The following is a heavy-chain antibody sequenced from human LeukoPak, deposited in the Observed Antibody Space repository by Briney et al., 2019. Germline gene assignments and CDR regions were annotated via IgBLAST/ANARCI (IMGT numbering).Heavy chain of an antibody. CDR1: GFTFSNYS. Sequence: GXXLRLSCAASGFTFSNYSMKWVRQAPGKGLEWVSSISSSSSYIYYADSVKGRFTISRDNAKNSLYLQMNSLRAEDTAVYYCARVCSSCHGNYWGQGTLVTVSS. D-gene: IGHD6-13*01. CDR3: ARVCSSCHGNY. CDR2: ISSSSSYI. V-gene: IGHV3-21*01. J-gene: IGHJ4*02.